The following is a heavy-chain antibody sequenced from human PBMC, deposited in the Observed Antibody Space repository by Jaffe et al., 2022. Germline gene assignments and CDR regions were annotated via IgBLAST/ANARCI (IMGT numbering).Heavy chain of an antibody. CDR1: GYSISSGYY. Sequence: QVQLQESGPGLVKPSETLSLTCAVSGYSISSGYYWGWIRQPPGKGLEWIGSIYHSGSTYYNPSLKSRVTISVDTSKNQFSLKLSSVTAADTAVYYCARVHSHYGGNGGGYFDYWGQGTLVTVSS. V-gene: IGHV4-38-2*01. J-gene: IGHJ4*02. D-gene: IGHD4-17*01. CDR3: ARVHSHYGGNGGGYFDY. CDR2: IYHSGST.